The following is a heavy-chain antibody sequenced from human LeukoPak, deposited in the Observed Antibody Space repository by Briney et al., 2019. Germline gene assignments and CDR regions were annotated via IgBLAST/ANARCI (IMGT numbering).Heavy chain of an antibody. J-gene: IGHJ4*02. CDR3: ARDLSTGPADYCFDS. CDR2: ISNVGGSK. V-gene: IGHV3-30-3*01. CDR1: GFTFRDYA. Sequence: GGSLRLSCAASGFTFRDYAIHWVRQAPGKGLEWVSVISNVGGSKHYADSVKGRFTISRDNSKNTLLLQMNSLRPEDTAVYYCARDLSTGPADYCFDSWGQGTLVTVSS. D-gene: IGHD2-2*01.